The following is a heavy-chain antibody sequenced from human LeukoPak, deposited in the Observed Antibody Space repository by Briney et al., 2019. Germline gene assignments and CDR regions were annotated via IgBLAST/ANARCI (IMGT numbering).Heavy chain of an antibody. J-gene: IGHJ5*02. Sequence: PSETLFLTCTVSGGSISSYYWSWIRQPAGKGLEWIGRIYTSGSTNYNPSLKSRVTMSVDTSKNQFSLKLSSVTAADTAVYYCARDNHYYGSGSYWFDPWGQGTLVTVSS. CDR3: ARDNHYYGSGSYWFDP. CDR1: GGSISSYY. CDR2: IYTSGST. D-gene: IGHD3-10*01. V-gene: IGHV4-4*07.